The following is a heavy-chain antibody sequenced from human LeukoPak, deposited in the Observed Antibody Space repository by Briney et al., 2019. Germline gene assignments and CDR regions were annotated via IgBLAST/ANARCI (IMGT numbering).Heavy chain of an antibody. D-gene: IGHD1-26*01. Sequence: PSETLSLTCTVSGGSISSGSYYWSWVRQPAGKGLEWIGRIYTSGSTNYNPSHKSRVTISVDTSKNQFSLKLSSVTAADTAVYYCASSGSYSYYYYMDVWGKGTTVTVSS. CDR3: ASSGSYSYYYYMDV. J-gene: IGHJ6*03. CDR2: IYTSGST. CDR1: GGSISSGSYY. V-gene: IGHV4-61*02.